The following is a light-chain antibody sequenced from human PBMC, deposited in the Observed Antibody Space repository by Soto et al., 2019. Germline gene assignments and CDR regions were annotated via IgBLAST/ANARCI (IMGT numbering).Light chain of an antibody. CDR2: DAS. Sequence: EIVLTQSPATLSLSPGERATLSCRASQSVNNNLAWYQQKPGQAPRLLIYDASNRATGIPARFSGSGSGTDFTLTVSSLEPEDFAVYYCQQRSNWHFTFGPGTKVDIK. J-gene: IGKJ3*01. V-gene: IGKV3-11*01. CDR3: QQRSNWHFT. CDR1: QSVNNN.